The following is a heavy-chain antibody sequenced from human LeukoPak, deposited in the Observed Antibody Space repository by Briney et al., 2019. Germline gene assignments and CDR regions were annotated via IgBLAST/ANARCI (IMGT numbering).Heavy chain of an antibody. V-gene: IGHV3-15*01. CDR1: GFTFSDAW. Sequence: KPGGSLRLPCAASGFTFSDAWMSWVRQAPGKGLEWVGRIKSKIDGGTTDYAAPVKGRFTISRDDSENTLYLQMNSLKTEDTAVYYCTTGTGEKYWGQGTLVTVSS. CDR3: TTGTGEKY. CDR2: IKSKIDGGTT. J-gene: IGHJ4*02. D-gene: IGHD7-27*01.